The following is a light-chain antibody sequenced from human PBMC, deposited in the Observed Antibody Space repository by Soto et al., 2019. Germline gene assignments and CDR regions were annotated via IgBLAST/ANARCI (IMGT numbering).Light chain of an antibody. CDR3: QQYDNSPYT. Sequence: EVILTQSPGTLSLSPGERATLSCRASLSITASYLAWYQQNPGQAPRLLIYGTSNRATGIPDRFSGSGSGRDFTLSISRLEPEDFAVYYCQQYDNSPYTFGQGTRLEIK. J-gene: IGKJ2*01. V-gene: IGKV3-20*01. CDR2: GTS. CDR1: LSITASY.